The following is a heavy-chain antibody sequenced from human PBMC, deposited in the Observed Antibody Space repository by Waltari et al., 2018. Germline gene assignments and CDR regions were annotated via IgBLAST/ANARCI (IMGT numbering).Heavy chain of an antibody. Sequence: QVQLVQSGAEVKKPGSSVKVSCKASGGTFSSYAISWVRQAPGQGLEWMGGIIPILGIANYAQKFQGRVTITADKSTSTAYMELSSLRSEDTAVYYCARLIPLRDSSGYYLDYWGQGTLVTVSS. D-gene: IGHD3-22*01. CDR3: ARLIPLRDSSGYYLDY. V-gene: IGHV1-69*10. CDR2: IIPILGIA. J-gene: IGHJ4*02. CDR1: GGTFSSYA.